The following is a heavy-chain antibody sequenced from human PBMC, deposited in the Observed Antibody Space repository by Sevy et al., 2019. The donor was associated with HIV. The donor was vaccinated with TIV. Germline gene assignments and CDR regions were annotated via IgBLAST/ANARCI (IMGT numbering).Heavy chain of an antibody. CDR2: IGTLADT. Sequence: GGSLRLSCVASGFTFNTYDMHWVRQITGKGLEWVSGIGTLADTYYPDSVKGRFIISGDNAKNSLYLQMNSLRAGDTAMYYCARACAEEGGKSGPIDAFDIWGQGTLVTVSS. D-gene: IGHD2-15*01. J-gene: IGHJ3*02. V-gene: IGHV3-13*01. CDR1: GFTFNTYD. CDR3: ARACAEEGGKSGPIDAFDI.